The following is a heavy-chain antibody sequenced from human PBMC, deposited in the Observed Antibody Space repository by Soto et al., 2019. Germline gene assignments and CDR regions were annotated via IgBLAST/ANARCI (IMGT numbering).Heavy chain of an antibody. CDR3: ARVATGTPDYYYFYGMDV. CDR1: GYSFTSYW. V-gene: IGHV5-51*01. Sequence: GESLKISCKGSGYSFTSYWIGWVRQMPGKGLEWMGIIYPGDSDTRYSPSYQGQVTISADKSISTAHLQWSSLKASDTAMYYCARVATGTPDYYYFYGMDVWGQGTTVTVSS. J-gene: IGHJ6*02. D-gene: IGHD1-1*01. CDR2: IYPGDSDT.